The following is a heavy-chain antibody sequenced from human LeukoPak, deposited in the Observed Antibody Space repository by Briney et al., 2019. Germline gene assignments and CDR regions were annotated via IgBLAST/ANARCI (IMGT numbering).Heavy chain of an antibody. V-gene: IGHV4-38-2*01. Sequence: SETLSLTCAVSGYSISSGYYWGWIRQPPGKGLEWIGSIYHSGSTYYNPSLKSRVTISVDTSKNQFSLKLSSVTAADTAVYYCARRYNPPTSIAARYYFDYWGQGTLVTVSS. CDR1: GYSISSGYY. J-gene: IGHJ4*02. CDR3: ARRYNPPTSIAARYYFDY. D-gene: IGHD6-6*01. CDR2: IYHSGST.